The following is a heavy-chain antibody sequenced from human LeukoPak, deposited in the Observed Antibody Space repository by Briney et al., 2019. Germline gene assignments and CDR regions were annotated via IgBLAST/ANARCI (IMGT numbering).Heavy chain of an antibody. CDR3: ARTGDGYNTPYYFDY. Sequence: SETLSLTCAVYGGSFSGYYWSWIRQPPGKGLEWIGYIYYSGSTNYNPSLKSRVTISVDTSKNQFSLKLSSVTAADTAVCYCARTGDGYNTPYYFDYWGQGTLVTVSS. D-gene: IGHD5-24*01. V-gene: IGHV4-59*08. CDR1: GGSFSGYY. CDR2: IYYSGST. J-gene: IGHJ4*02.